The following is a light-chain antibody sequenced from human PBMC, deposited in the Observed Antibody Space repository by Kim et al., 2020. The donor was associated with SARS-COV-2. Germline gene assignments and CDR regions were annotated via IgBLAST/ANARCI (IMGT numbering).Light chain of an antibody. Sequence: SYELTQPPSLSVSPGQTARITCSANKLGDKFTCWYQQRPGQSPVLILYQDSKRPSGVPERFSGSSSGDTATLTISGTQPTDEADYYCQAWDRTTAVFGGGTQLTVL. CDR3: QAWDRTTAV. CDR1: KLGDKF. J-gene: IGLJ3*02. CDR2: QDS. V-gene: IGLV3-1*01.